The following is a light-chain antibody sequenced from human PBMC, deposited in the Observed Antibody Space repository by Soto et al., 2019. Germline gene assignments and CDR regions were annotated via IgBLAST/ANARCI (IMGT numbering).Light chain of an antibody. V-gene: IGKV2-28*01. Sequence: DIVMTQSPLSLPVSPGEPASISCRSSQSLLEDNGYNYLAWYLQKPGQSPQLLIYLGSGRASGVPDRFTGSGSGTAFKLKISRVEAEDVGVYYCMQALQTPRTFGQGTKLEIK. CDR1: QSLLEDNGYNY. CDR3: MQALQTPRT. J-gene: IGKJ2*01. CDR2: LGS.